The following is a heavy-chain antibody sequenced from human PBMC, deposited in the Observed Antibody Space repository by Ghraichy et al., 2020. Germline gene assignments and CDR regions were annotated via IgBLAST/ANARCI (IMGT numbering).Heavy chain of an antibody. CDR2: INHSGST. CDR1: GGSFSGYY. D-gene: IGHD2-2*01. V-gene: IGHV4-34*01. CDR3: AREHYCSSTSCYFNWFDP. J-gene: IGHJ5*02. Sequence: SETLSLTCAVYGGSFSGYYWSWIRQPPGKGLEWIGEINHSGSTNYNPSLKSRVTISVDTSKNQFSLKLSSVTAADTAVYYCAREHYCSSTSCYFNWFDPWCQGTLVTVSS.